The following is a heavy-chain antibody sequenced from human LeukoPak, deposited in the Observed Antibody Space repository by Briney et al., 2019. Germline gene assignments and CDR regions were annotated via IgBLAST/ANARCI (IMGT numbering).Heavy chain of an antibody. CDR1: GGSISSYS. CDR3: AMRIAAAGTEDNWFDP. V-gene: IGHV4-59*08. D-gene: IGHD6-13*01. J-gene: IGHJ5*02. CDR2: IYYSGST. Sequence: SETLSLTCTVSGGSISSYSWSWIRQPPGKGLEWIGFIYYSGSTNYNPSLKSRVTISIDTSKNQFSLKLSSVTAADTAVYYCAMRIAAAGTEDNWFDPCGQGTLVTVSS.